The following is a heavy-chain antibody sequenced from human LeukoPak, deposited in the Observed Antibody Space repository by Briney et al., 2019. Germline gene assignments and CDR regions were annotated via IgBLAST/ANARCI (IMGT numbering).Heavy chain of an antibody. CDR3: AREGPRGNSQFDY. J-gene: IGHJ4*02. CDR1: GFRLTHDA. CDR2: IWYDGSNK. V-gene: IGHV3-33*08. Sequence: PGTSLRLSCAASGFRLTHDAIHWVRQAPGKGLEWVALIWYDGSNKYYADSVKGRLTISRDNSKNTLYLQMNSLRAEDTAVYYCAREGPRGNSQFDYWGQGTLVTVSS. D-gene: IGHD2/OR15-2a*01.